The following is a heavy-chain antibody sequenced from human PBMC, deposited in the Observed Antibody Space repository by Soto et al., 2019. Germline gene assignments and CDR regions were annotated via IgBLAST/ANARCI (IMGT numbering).Heavy chain of an antibody. CDR2: IIPILGIA. CDR3: ARDDPTYYDILTGAAV. D-gene: IGHD3-9*01. Sequence: QVQLVQSGAEVKKPGSSVKVSCKASGGTFSSYTISWVRQAPGQGLEWMGRIIPILGIANYAQKFQGRVTITADKSTSTAYMELSSLRSEDTAVYYCARDDPTYYDILTGAAVWGQGTTVTVSS. J-gene: IGHJ6*02. V-gene: IGHV1-69*08. CDR1: GGTFSSYT.